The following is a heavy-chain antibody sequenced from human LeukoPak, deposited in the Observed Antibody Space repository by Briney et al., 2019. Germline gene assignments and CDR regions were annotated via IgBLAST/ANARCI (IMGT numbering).Heavy chain of an antibody. Sequence: PSETLSLTCSVSGGSISGYFWSWIRQPAGKGLEWIGRIYSSGSTNYNPSLKSRVTISVDTSKNQFSLKLSSVTAADTAVYYCARAKYYDFWSGYYDDAFDIWGQGTMVTVSS. CDR1: GGSISGYF. CDR2: IYSSGST. CDR3: ARAKYYDFWSGYYDDAFDI. D-gene: IGHD3-3*01. V-gene: IGHV4-4*07. J-gene: IGHJ3*02.